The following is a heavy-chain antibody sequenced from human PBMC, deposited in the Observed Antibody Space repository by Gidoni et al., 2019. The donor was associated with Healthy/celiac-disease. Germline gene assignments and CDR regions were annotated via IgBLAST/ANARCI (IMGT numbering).Heavy chain of an antibody. CDR2: IYYSGST. V-gene: IGHV4-59*01. CDR1: GGSISSYY. Sequence: QVQLQESGPGLVKPSETLSLTCTVSGGSISSYYWRWIRPPPGKGLEWIGSIYYSGSTKYNPSLNSRVTISVDTSKNRFSLKLSSVTASDTAVYYCARDRGVGARYFDYWGQGTLVTVSS. D-gene: IGHD1-26*01. CDR3: ARDRGVGARYFDY. J-gene: IGHJ4*02.